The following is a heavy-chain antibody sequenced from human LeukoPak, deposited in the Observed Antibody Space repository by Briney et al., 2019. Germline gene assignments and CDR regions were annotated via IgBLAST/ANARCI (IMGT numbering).Heavy chain of an antibody. CDR2: MNPNSGNT. CDR1: GYTFTSYD. CDR3: ATNDYGGNSDWFDP. D-gene: IGHD4-23*01. V-gene: IGHV1-8*01. J-gene: IGHJ5*02. Sequence: ASVKVSCKASGYTFTSYDINWVRQATGQGLEWMGWMNPNSGNTGYAQKFQGRVTMTRNTSISTAYMELSSLRSEGTAVYYCATNDYGGNSDWFDPWGQGTLVTVSS.